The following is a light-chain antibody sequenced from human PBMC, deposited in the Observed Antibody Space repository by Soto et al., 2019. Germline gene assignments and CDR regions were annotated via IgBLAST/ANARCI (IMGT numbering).Light chain of an antibody. V-gene: IGKV1-27*01. CDR2: AAS. J-gene: IGKJ3*01. CDR1: QHINNY. CDR3: QKYNNGPPAT. Sequence: DIQMAQSPSSLSASVGDRVTITCRASQHINNYLAWYQQRPGKAPKLLIYAASPLQSGVPSRFSGGGSGTDFTLTISSLQPEDVATYYCQKYNNGPPATFGPGTKV.